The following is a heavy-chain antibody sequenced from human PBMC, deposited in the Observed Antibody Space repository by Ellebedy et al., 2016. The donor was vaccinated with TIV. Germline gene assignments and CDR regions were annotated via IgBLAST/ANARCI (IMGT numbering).Heavy chain of an antibody. D-gene: IGHD3-22*01. J-gene: IGHJ4*02. V-gene: IGHV3-23*01. CDR3: ATRPITVIVPAEYYFDY. Sequence: GGSLRLSCAASGFTFNTYAMSWVRQAPGKGLEWVSTISGSGGSTFYTDSVKGRFTISRDNSKHTLYLQMNSLRAEDTAVYYCATRPITVIVPAEYYFDYWGQGTLVAVSS. CDR2: ISGSGGST. CDR1: GFTFNTYA.